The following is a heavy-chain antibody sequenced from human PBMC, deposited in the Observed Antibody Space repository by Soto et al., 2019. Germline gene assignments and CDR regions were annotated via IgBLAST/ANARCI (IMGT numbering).Heavy chain of an antibody. Sequence: EVQLVESGGGLVQPGGSLRLSCAASGFTFSSYDMHWVRQATGKGLEWVSAIGTAGDTYYPGSVKRRFTISRENAKNSLYLQMNSLRAEDTAVYYCARGRSSGWYDPFDYWGQGTLVTVSS. CDR2: IGTAGDT. V-gene: IGHV3-13*01. D-gene: IGHD6-19*01. J-gene: IGHJ4*02. CDR3: ARGRSSGWYDPFDY. CDR1: GFTFSSYD.